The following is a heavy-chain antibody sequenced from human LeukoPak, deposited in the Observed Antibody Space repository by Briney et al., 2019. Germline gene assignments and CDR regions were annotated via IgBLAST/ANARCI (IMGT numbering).Heavy chain of an antibody. CDR2: IHNSGNS. J-gene: IGHJ3*02. CDR3: ARPLLDCSSTSCYRGPDAFDI. D-gene: IGHD2-2*02. CDR1: GDSISGYY. V-gene: IGHV4-59*01. Sequence: ASETLSLTCSVSGDSISGYYWSWIRQPPGKGLEWIAYIHNSGNSNYNPSLKSRVTISADTSKNQFSLKLSSVTAADTAVYYCARPLLDCSSTSCYRGPDAFDIWGQGTMVTVSS.